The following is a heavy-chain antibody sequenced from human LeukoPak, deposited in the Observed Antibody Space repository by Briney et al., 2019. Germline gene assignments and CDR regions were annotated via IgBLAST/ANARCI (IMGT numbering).Heavy chain of an antibody. Sequence: ASVKVSCKASGYTFTGYYMHWVRQAPGQGLEWMGWINPNSGSTNYAQKFQGRVTVTRDTSISTAYMELRRLRSDDTAVYYCARSRAIWFGELLAIDYWGQGTLVTVSS. J-gene: IGHJ4*02. V-gene: IGHV1-2*02. CDR3: ARSRAIWFGELLAIDY. CDR2: INPNSGST. D-gene: IGHD3-10*01. CDR1: GYTFTGYY.